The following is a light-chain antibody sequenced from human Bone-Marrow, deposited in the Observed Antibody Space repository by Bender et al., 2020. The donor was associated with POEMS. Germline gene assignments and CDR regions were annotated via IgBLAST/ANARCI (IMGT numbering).Light chain of an antibody. Sequence: QSALAQPPSVSGSLGQSVIISCTGTSSDVGSYHRVSWFQQSPGTGPKLIIYEVTKRPSGVPDRFSGSKSGSTASLTISGLQAEDEAHYYCSSYAGNNNYVFGGGTKVTVL. CDR2: EVT. J-gene: IGLJ1*01. CDR1: SSDVGSYHR. V-gene: IGLV2-18*02. CDR3: SSYAGNNNYV.